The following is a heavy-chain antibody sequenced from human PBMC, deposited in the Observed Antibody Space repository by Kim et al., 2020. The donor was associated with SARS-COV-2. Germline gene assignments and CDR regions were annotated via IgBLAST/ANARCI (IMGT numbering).Heavy chain of an antibody. CDR2: IYPVDSDT. J-gene: IGHJ6*02. D-gene: IGHD2-2*01. CDR1: GYWFTTHW. CDR3: AIVVPAANSYYYSAMDI. V-gene: IGHV5-51*01. Sequence: GESLKISCKGSGYWFTTHWIGWVRQMPGKGLEWMGIIYPVDSDTRYSPSFQGQVTISVDKSISTAYLHWSNLKASDTAMYYCAIVVPAANSYYYSAMDIWGRGTAVTVSS.